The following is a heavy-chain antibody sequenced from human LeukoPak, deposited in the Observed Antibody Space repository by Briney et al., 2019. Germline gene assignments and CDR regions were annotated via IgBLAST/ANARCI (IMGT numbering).Heavy chain of an antibody. V-gene: IGHV4-34*01. CDR3: ARGIRRTTMVRGVAYNWFDP. Sequence: SETLSPTCAVYGGSFSGYYWSWIRQPPGKGLEWIGEINHSGSTNYNPSLKSRVTISVDTSKNQFSLKLSSVTAADTAVYYCARGIRRTTMVRGVAYNWFDPWGQGTLVTVSS. D-gene: IGHD3-10*01. CDR1: GGSFSGYY. J-gene: IGHJ5*02. CDR2: INHSGST.